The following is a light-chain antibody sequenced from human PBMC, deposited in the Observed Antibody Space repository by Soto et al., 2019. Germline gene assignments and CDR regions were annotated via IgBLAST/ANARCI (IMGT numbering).Light chain of an antibody. CDR3: AAWDASRNAPGV. CDR2: NNN. CDR1: RSNIGNNA. V-gene: IGLV1-44*01. J-gene: IGLJ3*02. Sequence: QSVLTQPPSASGTPGQRVTISCSGSRSNIGNNAVSWYQQLPGTAPTLLIYNNNQRPSGVADRFSGSKSGTSASLAISGLQSEDEADYYCAAWDASRNAPGVFGGGTKVTVL.